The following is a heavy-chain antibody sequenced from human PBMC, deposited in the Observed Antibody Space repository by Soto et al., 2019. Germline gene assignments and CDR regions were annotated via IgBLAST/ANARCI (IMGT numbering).Heavy chain of an antibody. CDR2: IYHSGST. J-gene: IGHJ4*02. CDR3: ARLPDY. CDR1: GGSISSGGYS. Sequence: TSETLSLTCAVSGGSISSGGYSWSWIRQPPGKGLEWIGYIYHSGSTYYNPSLKSRVTISVDRSKNQSSLKLSSVTAADTAVYYCARLPDYWGQATLVTVSS. V-gene: IGHV4-30-2*01.